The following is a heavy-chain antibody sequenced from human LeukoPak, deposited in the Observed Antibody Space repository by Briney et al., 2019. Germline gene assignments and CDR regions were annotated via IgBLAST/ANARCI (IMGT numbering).Heavy chain of an antibody. D-gene: IGHD6-19*01. Sequence: GGSLRLSCAASGFTFSSYGMPWVRQAPGKELEWVAVIWYDGSNKYYADSVKGRFTISRDNSKNTLYLQMNSLRAEDTAVYYCARSAVAGQGGVDYWGQGTLVTVSS. CDR1: GFTFSSYG. J-gene: IGHJ4*02. CDR2: IWYDGSNK. CDR3: ARSAVAGQGGVDY. V-gene: IGHV3-33*01.